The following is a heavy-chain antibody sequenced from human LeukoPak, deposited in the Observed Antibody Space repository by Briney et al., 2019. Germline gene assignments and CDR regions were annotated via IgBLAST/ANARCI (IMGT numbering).Heavy chain of an antibody. CDR1: GFPFSSYT. J-gene: IGHJ5*02. CDR3: ARGKHRFDP. CDR2: ISSSSTYI. V-gene: IGHV3-21*01. Sequence: GGSLRLSCAASGFPFSSYTMDWVRQAPGKGLECVLSISSSSTYIYYADSVKGRFTISRDNAKNSLFLQMNSLRADDTAVYYCARGKHRFDPWGQGTLVTVSS.